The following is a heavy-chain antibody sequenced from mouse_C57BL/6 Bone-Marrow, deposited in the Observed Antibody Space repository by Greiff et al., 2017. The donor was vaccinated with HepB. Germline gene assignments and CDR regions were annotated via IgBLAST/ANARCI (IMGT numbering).Heavy chain of an antibody. Sequence: VHVKQSGPVLVKPGASVKMSCKASGYTFTDYYMNWVKQSHGKSLEWIGVINPYNGGTSYNQKFKGKATLTVDKSSSTAYMELNSLTSEDSAVYYCASFLPEGYWGQGTTLTVSS. CDR1: GYTFTDYY. V-gene: IGHV1-19*01. CDR3: ASFLPEGY. CDR2: INPYNGGT. J-gene: IGHJ2*01.